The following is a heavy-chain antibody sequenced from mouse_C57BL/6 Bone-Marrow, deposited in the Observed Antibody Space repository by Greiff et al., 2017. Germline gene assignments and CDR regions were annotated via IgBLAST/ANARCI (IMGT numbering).Heavy chain of an antibody. J-gene: IGHJ3*01. Sequence: EVQLQQSGAELVRPGASVKLSCTASGFNIKDYYMHWVKQRPEHGLEWIGRIDPEDGDTEYAPKFQGKATMTADTSSNTAYLQLSSLTSEDTAVYYCTTPFTTVVATRAYWGQGTLVTVSA. D-gene: IGHD1-1*01. V-gene: IGHV14-1*01. CDR1: GFNIKDYY. CDR2: IDPEDGDT. CDR3: TTPFTTVVATRAY.